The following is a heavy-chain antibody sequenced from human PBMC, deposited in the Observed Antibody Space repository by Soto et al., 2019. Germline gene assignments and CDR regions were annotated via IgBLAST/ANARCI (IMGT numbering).Heavy chain of an antibody. J-gene: IGHJ4*01. V-gene: IGHV3-30-3*01. CDR2: ISNDGTNK. CDR3: AAAFLAAEIDF. Sequence: PGGSLRLSCAASGFTFSNCAMHWIRQAPGKGLEWVALISNDGTNKYYADSVKGRLTISRDNSKSILYLQMNSLRDEDTALYYCAAAFLAAEIDFWGHGTLVTVSS. CDR1: GFTFSNCA. D-gene: IGHD6-13*01.